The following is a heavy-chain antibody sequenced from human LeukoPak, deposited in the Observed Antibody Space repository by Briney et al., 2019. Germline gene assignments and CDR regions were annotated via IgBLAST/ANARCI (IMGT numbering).Heavy chain of an antibody. D-gene: IGHD5-24*01. CDR2: IYDSGST. J-gene: IGHJ4*02. V-gene: IGHV4-39*07. Sequence: SETLSLTCTVSGGSIRSSYYYWGWIRQPPGKGLEWIGSIYDSGSTYYNPSLKSRVTISVDTSKNQFSLKLSSVTAADTAVYYCARGARWLQRHFDYWGQGTLVTVSS. CDR3: ARGARWLQRHFDY. CDR1: GGSIRSSYYY.